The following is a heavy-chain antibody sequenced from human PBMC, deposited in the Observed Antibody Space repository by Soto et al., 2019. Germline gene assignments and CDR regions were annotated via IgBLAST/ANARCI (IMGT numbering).Heavy chain of an antibody. CDR3: ARSGVLNWFDP. V-gene: IGHV4-30-2*01. D-gene: IGHD2-8*01. CDR2: IYHSGST. J-gene: IGHJ5*02. CDR1: GGSISSGGYS. Sequence: PSETLSLTCAVSGGSISSGGYSWSWIRQPPGKGLEWIGYIYHSGSTYYNPSLKSRVTISVDRSKNQFPLKLSSVTAVDTAVYYCARSGVLNWFDPWGQGTLVTVSS.